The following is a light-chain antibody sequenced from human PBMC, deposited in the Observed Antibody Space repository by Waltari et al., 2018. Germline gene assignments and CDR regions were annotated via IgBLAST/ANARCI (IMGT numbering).Light chain of an antibody. CDR2: KDS. Sequence: SYELTQPPSVSVSPGQTARISCSGNTLSKHYSYWYQQKPGQVPVLVMYKDSERPSGIPERFSGSSSGTTVTLTISGVQAEDEADYYCQSADTSETYFFGTGTKVTVL. CDR3: QSADTSETYF. J-gene: IGLJ1*01. V-gene: IGLV3-25*03. CDR1: TLSKHY.